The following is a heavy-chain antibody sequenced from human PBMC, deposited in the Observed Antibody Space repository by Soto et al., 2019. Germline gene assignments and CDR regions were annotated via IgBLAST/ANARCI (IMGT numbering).Heavy chain of an antibody. J-gene: IGHJ6*02. D-gene: IGHD3-10*01. Sequence: EVQLLESGGGLVQPGGSLRLSCAASGFTFSSYAMSWVRQAPGKGLEWVSAISGSGGSTYYADSVKGRFTISRDNSKNTLYLQMNSLRAEDTAVYYCAKGIPEERYYGSGSCLPTHGMDVWGQGTTVNVSS. CDR1: GFTFSSYA. V-gene: IGHV3-23*01. CDR2: ISGSGGST. CDR3: AKGIPEERYYGSGSCLPTHGMDV.